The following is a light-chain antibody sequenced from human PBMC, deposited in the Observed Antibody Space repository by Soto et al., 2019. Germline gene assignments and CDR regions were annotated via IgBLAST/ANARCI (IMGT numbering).Light chain of an antibody. J-gene: IGKJ1*01. Sequence: EIVMTQSPATLSVSPGEGATLSCRASQSVSSNLAWYQLKPGQAPRLLIYDASTRATGIPARFSGSVSGTEFTLTISSLQSEDFTVYYCQQYNNWPRTFGQGTKVEIK. V-gene: IGKV3-15*01. CDR1: QSVSSN. CDR3: QQYNNWPRT. CDR2: DAS.